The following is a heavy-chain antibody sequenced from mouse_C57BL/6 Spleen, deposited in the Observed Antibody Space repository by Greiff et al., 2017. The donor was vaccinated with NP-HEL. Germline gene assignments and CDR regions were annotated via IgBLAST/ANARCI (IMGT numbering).Heavy chain of an antibody. CDR1: GYAFSSSW. CDR2: IYPGDGDT. J-gene: IGHJ2*01. D-gene: IGHD1-1*01. Sequence: QVQLQQSGPELVKPGASVKISCKASGYAFSSSWMNWVKQRPGKGLEWIGRIYPGDGDTNYNGKFKGKATLTADKSSSTAYMQLSSLTSEDSAVYFCARSRHYGSSRDYWGQGTTLTVSS. CDR3: ARSRHYGSSRDY. V-gene: IGHV1-82*01.